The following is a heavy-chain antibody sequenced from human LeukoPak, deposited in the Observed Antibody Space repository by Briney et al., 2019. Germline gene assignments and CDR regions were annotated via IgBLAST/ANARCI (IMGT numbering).Heavy chain of an antibody. J-gene: IGHJ6*03. CDR3: ARTYCSGGSCYFGSPLNYYYYYMDV. CDR2: ISSSGSSI. CDR1: GFTFSDFY. Sequence: PGGSLRLSCAASGFTFSDFYMSWIRQAPGKGLEWVSYISSSGSSIYYTDSVKGRFTISRDNAKNSLYLQMNSLRAEDTAVYYCARTYCSGGSCYFGSPLNYYYYYMDVWGKGTTVTISS. D-gene: IGHD2-15*01. V-gene: IGHV3-11*04.